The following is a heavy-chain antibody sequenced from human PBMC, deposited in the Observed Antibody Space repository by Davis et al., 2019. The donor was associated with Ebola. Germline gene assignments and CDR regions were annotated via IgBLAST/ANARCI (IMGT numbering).Heavy chain of an antibody. J-gene: IGHJ4*02. CDR2: IYSTGYT. Sequence: SETLSLTCTVSGGSISGSDYHCGWIRQPPGLGLEWIGDIYSTGYTQYNPSLKSRLPISVDTSKNQFSLKLSSVTAADTAVYYGVNNGVDYWCQGILVTVSS. CDR1: GGSISGSDYH. D-gene: IGHD1-14*01. V-gene: IGHV4-39*01. CDR3: VNNGVDY.